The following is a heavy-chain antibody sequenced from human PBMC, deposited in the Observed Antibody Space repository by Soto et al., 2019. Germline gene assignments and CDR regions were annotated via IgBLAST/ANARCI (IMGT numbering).Heavy chain of an antibody. D-gene: IGHD5-12*01. CDR2: ISAYNGNT. V-gene: IGHV1-18*04. J-gene: IGHJ4*02. CDR1: GYSFTGNS. Sequence: ASVKVSCKASGYSFTGNSMHWVRQAPGQGLEWMGWISAYNGNTNYAQKLQGRVTMTTDTSTSTAYMELRSLRSDDTAVYYCARVSPPVDIVATVWGQGTLVTVSS. CDR3: ARVSPPVDIVATV.